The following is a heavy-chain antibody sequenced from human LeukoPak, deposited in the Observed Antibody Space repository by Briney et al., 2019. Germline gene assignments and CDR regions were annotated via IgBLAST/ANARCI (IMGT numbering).Heavy chain of an antibody. CDR3: ARVFVYCSGGSCYWGWFDP. CDR2: IYYSGST. Sequence: ASETLSLTCTGSGGSISSHYWSWIRQPPGKGLEWIGYIYYSGSTNYNPSLKSRVTMSVDTSKNHFSLRLSSVTAADTAVYYCARVFVYCSGGSCYWGWFDPWGQGTLVTVSS. J-gene: IGHJ5*02. V-gene: IGHV4-59*11. CDR1: GGSISSHY. D-gene: IGHD2-15*01.